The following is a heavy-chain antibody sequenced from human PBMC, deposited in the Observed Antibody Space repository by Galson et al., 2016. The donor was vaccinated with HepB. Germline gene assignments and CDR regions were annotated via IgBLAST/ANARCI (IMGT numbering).Heavy chain of an antibody. CDR1: GASISSGSYF. J-gene: IGHJ3*02. D-gene: IGHD1-26*01. CDR2: LYPSGAT. CDR3: ARDSVGNRHFDAFDI. V-gene: IGHV4-61*02. Sequence: TLSLTCAVSGASISSGSYFWSWIRQPAGKGLEWIGRLYPSGATKYSPSLKSRITISGDMSATQLSLRLSSVTAADTGMYYCARDSVGNRHFDAFDIWGQGTMVTVSS.